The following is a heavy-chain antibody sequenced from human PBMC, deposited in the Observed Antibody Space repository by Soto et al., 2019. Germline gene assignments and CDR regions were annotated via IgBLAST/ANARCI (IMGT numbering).Heavy chain of an antibody. Sequence: QVQLEQSGAEVKKPGASVKVSCKASGYTFTNFGISWVRQAPGQGLEWMGWIRTYNGNTNYAQKFQGRIPMTIDTSTSTAYMELRSLRSDDTAVYDCARVPLGILYGSTRARVLYYFDYWGQGTLVTVS. CDR1: GYTFTNFG. J-gene: IGHJ4*02. D-gene: IGHD2-8*01. CDR3: ARVPLGILYGSTRARVLYYFDY. CDR2: IRTYNGNT. V-gene: IGHV1-18*04.